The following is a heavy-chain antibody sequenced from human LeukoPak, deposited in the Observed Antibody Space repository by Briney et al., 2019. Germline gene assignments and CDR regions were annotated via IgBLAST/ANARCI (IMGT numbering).Heavy chain of an antibody. CDR3: ARDEVFSSFDY. J-gene: IGHJ4*02. V-gene: IGHV3-30-3*01. D-gene: IGHD3-10*02. Sequence: PGGSLRLSSAASGFTFSSYAMHWVRQAPGKGLEWVAVISYDGSNKYYADSVKGRFTISRDNSKNTLYLQMNSLRAEDTAVYYCARDEVFSSFDYWGQGTLVTVSS. CDR1: GFTFSSYA. CDR2: ISYDGSNK.